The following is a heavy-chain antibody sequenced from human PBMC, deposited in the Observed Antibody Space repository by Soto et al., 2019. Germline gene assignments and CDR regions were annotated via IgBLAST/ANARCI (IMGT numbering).Heavy chain of an antibody. CDR3: ARLPYGGNFDY. CDR1: GGSISSDSYY. V-gene: IGHV4-39*01. D-gene: IGHD4-17*01. J-gene: IGHJ4*02. CDR2: ISYSGST. Sequence: SETLSLTCTVSGGSISSDSYYWGWIRQSPEKGLEWIASISYSGSTYYNPTLKSRLIISVDTSKNQFSLNLNSVTAADTAVYYCARLPYGGNFDYWGLGILVTVSS.